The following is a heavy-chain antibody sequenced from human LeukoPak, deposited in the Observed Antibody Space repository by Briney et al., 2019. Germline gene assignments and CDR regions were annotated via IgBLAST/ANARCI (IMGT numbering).Heavy chain of an antibody. Sequence: GASGQVSFQASGFPFPRLLLPRGGPAPGKGLGGKGWINPNSGGTNYAQKFQGRVTMTRDTSISTAYMELSRLRSDDTAVYYCARELIVGATIGAAFDIWGQGTMVTVSS. CDR3: ARELIVGATIGAAFDI. CDR2: INPNSGGT. CDR1: GFPFPRLL. V-gene: IGHV1-2*02. D-gene: IGHD1-26*01. J-gene: IGHJ3*02.